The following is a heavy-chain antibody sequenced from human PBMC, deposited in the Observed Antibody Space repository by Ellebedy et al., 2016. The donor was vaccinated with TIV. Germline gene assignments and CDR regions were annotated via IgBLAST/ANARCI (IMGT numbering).Heavy chain of an antibody. J-gene: IGHJ4*02. V-gene: IGHV3-11*04. CDR1: GFTFSDYY. Sequence: GESLKISXAASGFTFSDYYMSWIRQAPGKGLEWVSYISSSGSTIYYADSVKGRFTISRDNAKNSLYLQMNSLRAEDTAVYYCARDPGGGYYDSSGPFDYWGQGTLVTVSS. CDR2: ISSSGSTI. D-gene: IGHD3-22*01. CDR3: ARDPGGGYYDSSGPFDY.